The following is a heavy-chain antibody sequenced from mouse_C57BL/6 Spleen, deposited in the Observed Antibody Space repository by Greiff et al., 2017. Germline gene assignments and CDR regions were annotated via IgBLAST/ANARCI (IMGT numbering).Heavy chain of an antibody. V-gene: IGHV5-4*03. Sequence: EVKLMESGGGLVKPGGSLKLSCAASGFTFSSYAMSWVRQTPEKRLEWVATISDGGSYTYYPDNVKGRFTISRDNAKNNLYLQMSHLKSEDTAMYYCARRDGYYAMDYWGQGTSVTVSS. CDR1: GFTFSSYA. CDR3: ARRDGYYAMDY. J-gene: IGHJ4*01. D-gene: IGHD2-3*01. CDR2: ISDGGSYT.